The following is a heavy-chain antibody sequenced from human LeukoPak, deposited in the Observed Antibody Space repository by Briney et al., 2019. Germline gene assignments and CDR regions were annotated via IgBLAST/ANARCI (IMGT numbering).Heavy chain of an antibody. V-gene: IGHV3-73*01. D-gene: IGHD4-17*01. Sequence: GGSLRLSCAASGFTFSGSAMHWVRQASGKGPEWVGRIRSKANSYATAYAASVKGRFTISRDDSKNTAYLQMNSLKTEDTAVYYCTRRGMTTVTPYYYMDVWGKGTTVTVSS. CDR2: IRSKANSYAT. CDR1: GFTFSGSA. CDR3: TRRGMTTVTPYYYMDV. J-gene: IGHJ6*03.